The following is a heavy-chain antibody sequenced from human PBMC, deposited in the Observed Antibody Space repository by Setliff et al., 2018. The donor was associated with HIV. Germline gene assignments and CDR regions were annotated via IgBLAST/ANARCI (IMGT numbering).Heavy chain of an antibody. CDR2: ISSTGQTI. V-gene: IGHV3-48*03. CDR1: GFTFSSYE. J-gene: IGHJ6*03. D-gene: IGHD2-2*01. Sequence: GGSLRLSCAASGFTFSSYEMNWVRQAPGKGLEWLSFISSTGQTIYYADSVKGRFTVSRDNAKSSLYLQMNSLRAEDTAVYYCARELQLHTPPYCYYMDVWGKGTTVTVSS. CDR3: ARELQLHTPPYCYYMDV.